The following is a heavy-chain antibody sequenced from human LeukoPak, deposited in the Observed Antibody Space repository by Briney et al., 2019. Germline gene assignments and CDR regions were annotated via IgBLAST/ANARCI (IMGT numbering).Heavy chain of an antibody. CDR2: IKDMAHGATI. CDR3: TTDEDWNYARKDV. J-gene: IGHJ6*02. Sequence: GGSLRLSCVGSGFTFNNAWMNWVRQAPGKGLEWVGRIKDMAHGATIDYAAAVKGRFTLSRDDSKNTLYLQMNSLKIEDTAVYYCTTDEDWNYARKDVWGQGATVIVSS. V-gene: IGHV3-15*07. D-gene: IGHD1-7*01. CDR1: GFTFNNAW.